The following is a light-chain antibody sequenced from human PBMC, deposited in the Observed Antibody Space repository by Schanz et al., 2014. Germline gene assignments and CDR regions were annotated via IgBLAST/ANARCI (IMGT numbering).Light chain of an antibody. J-gene: IGLJ1*01. CDR3: SSYTSSSLYV. V-gene: IGLV2-14*02. CDR2: EGS. CDR1: SSDVGNYNL. Sequence: QSVLTQPASVSGSPGESITISCTGTSSDVGNYNLVSWYQQDAGKAPKLIIYEGSKRPSGVSHRFSGSKSGSTASLTISGLQAEDEADYYCSSYTSSSLYVFGTGTKLTVL.